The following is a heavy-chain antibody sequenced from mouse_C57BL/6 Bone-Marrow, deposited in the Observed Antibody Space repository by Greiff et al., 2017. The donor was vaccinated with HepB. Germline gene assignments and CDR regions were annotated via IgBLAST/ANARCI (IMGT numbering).Heavy chain of an antibody. V-gene: IGHV1-76*01. CDR3: ARDYYGPWFAY. D-gene: IGHD1-2*01. CDR1: GYTFTDYY. CDR2: IYPGSGNT. Sequence: QVQLKESGAELVRPGASVKLSCKASGYTFTDYYINWVKQRPGQGLEWIARIYPGSGNTYYNEKFKGKATLIEEISSSTAYMQLRSLTSEYSAVYFCARDYYGPWFAYWGQGTLVTVSA. J-gene: IGHJ3*01.